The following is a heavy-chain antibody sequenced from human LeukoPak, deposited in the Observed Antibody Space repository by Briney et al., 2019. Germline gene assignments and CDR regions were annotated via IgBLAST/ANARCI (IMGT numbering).Heavy chain of an antibody. D-gene: IGHD4-17*01. J-gene: IGHJ4*02. Sequence: PSETLSLTCTVSGGSISSYYWNWIRQPPGKGLEWIGFMYYTGSTNYNPSLKSRATISVDTSKTQFSLKLSSVTAADTAVYYCAGGATTVTFDYWGQGTLVTVSS. V-gene: IGHV4-59*01. CDR3: AGGATTVTFDY. CDR1: GGSISSYY. CDR2: MYYTGST.